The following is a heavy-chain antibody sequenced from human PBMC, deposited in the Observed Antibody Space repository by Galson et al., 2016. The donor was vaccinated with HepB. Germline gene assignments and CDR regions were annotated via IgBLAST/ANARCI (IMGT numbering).Heavy chain of an antibody. J-gene: IGHJ4*02. D-gene: IGHD3-22*01. CDR1: GYTFTSYA. CDR2: INPTGGRT. CDR3: AGDRIGHFNYYDNRCLGY. Sequence: SVKVSCKASGYTFTSYAISWVRQAPGQGLEWMGIINPTGGRTTYAQKFQGRVTMTRDTSTSTVYMELSSLRSEDTAVYFCAGDRIGHFNYYDNRCLGYWGQGTLVTRSS. V-gene: IGHV1-46*01.